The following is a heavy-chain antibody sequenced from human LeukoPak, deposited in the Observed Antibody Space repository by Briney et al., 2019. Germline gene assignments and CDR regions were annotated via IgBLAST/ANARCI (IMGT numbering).Heavy chain of an antibody. CDR2: IWYDGSNK. CDR1: GFTFSSYG. CDR3: ATDARGSPAGYFDY. Sequence: PGGSLRLSCAASGFTFSSYGMQWVRQAPGKGLEWVAVIWYDGSNKYYADSVKGRFTISRDNSKNTLYLQMNSLRAEDTAVYYCATDARGSPAGYFDYWGQGALVTVSS. V-gene: IGHV3-33*01. J-gene: IGHJ4*02. D-gene: IGHD1-26*01.